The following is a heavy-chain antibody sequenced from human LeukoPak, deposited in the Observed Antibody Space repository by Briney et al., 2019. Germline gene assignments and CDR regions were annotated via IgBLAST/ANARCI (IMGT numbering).Heavy chain of an antibody. J-gene: IGHJ4*02. Sequence: ASVKVSCKASGYTFTSYGISWVRQAPGQGLEWMGWISAYNGNTNYAQKLQGRVTMTTDTSTSTAYMELRSLRSDDTAVYYCARTSCAGTSCSAPFDYWGQGTLVTVSS. CDR1: GYTFTSYG. D-gene: IGHD2-2*01. V-gene: IGHV1-18*01. CDR2: ISAYNGNT. CDR3: ARTSCAGTSCSAPFDY.